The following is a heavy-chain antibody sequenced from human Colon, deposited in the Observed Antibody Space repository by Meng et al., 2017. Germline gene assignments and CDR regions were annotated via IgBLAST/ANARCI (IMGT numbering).Heavy chain of an antibody. Sequence: ASVKVSCKAVGYTFTNYYLHWVRQAPGQGLEWMGIINPSRATTSYAQKLKDRVTMTRDTSTGTVYMELSSLRPEDTAVYHCARGHSVTTFGGVIVNGDNYGMDVWGQGNTV. CDR3: ARGHSVTTFGGVIVNGDNYGMDV. D-gene: IGHD3-16*02. V-gene: IGHV1-46*04. CDR2: INPSRATT. CDR1: GYTFTNYY. J-gene: IGHJ6*01.